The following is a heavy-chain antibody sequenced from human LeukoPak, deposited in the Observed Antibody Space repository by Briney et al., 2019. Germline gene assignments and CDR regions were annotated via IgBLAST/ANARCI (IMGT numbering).Heavy chain of an antibody. CDR1: GDSISSYY. D-gene: IGHD6-19*01. J-gene: IGHJ4*02. V-gene: IGHV4-59*01. CDR2: IYYSGST. CDR3: ARDAGDGSGWPRFLY. Sequence: PSETLSLTCTVSGDSISSYYWSWIRQPPGKGLEWIGYIYYSGSTNYNPSLKSRVTISVDTSKNQFSLKLSSVTAADTAVYYCARDAGDGSGWPRFLYWGQGTLVTVSS.